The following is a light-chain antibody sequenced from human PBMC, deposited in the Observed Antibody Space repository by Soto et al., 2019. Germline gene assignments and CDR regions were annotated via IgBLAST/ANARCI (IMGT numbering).Light chain of an antibody. CDR1: SGQSNHA. V-gene: IGLV4-69*01. CDR2: LYSDGSH. CDR3: QTWGTGIHVV. J-gene: IGLJ2*01. Sequence: QSVLTQSPSASASLGASVKLTCNLSSGQSNHAIAWHQQQPEMGPRCLMILYSDGSHTKGDGIPDRFSASSSGAERYLTISSLQSEDEADYYCQTWGTGIHVVFGGGTKLTVL.